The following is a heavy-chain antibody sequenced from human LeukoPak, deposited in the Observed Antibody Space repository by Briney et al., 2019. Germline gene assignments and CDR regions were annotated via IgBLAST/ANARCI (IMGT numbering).Heavy chain of an antibody. CDR1: RYGFSSYW. Sequence: GESLQISCQGSRYGFSSYWIGWVRPQPGKGRGWMGLIYPDDSDTRYSPSFQGQVTISADKSISTAYLQWSSLKASDTAMYYCARRRDYDTSYSLDYWGQGTLVTVSS. CDR3: ARRRDYDTSYSLDY. V-gene: IGHV5-51*01. D-gene: IGHD3-22*01. CDR2: IYPDDSDT. J-gene: IGHJ4*02.